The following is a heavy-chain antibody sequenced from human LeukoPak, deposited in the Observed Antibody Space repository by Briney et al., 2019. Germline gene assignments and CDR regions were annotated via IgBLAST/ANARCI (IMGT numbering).Heavy chain of an antibody. CDR1: GFTFSSYS. J-gene: IGHJ3*02. Sequence: GGSLRLSCAASGFTFSSYSMNWVRQAPGKGLEWVSSISSSSSYIYYADPVKGRFTISRDNAKNSLYLQMNSLRAEDTAVYYCAREQVHYYGSGSYGEDAFDIWGQGTMVTVSS. D-gene: IGHD3-10*01. CDR3: AREQVHYYGSGSYGEDAFDI. V-gene: IGHV3-21*01. CDR2: ISSSSSYI.